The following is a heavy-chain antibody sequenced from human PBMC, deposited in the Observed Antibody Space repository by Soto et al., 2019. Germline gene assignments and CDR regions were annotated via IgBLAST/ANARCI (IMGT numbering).Heavy chain of an antibody. CDR2: IKSKTDGRTT. D-gene: IGHD3-10*01. CDR1: GFTFSNAW. CDR3: TTGDGLPYGSGTAVDY. J-gene: IGHJ4*02. V-gene: IGHV3-15*07. Sequence: EVQLVESGGGLVKPGGSLRLSCAASGFTFSNAWMNWVRQAPGKGLEWVGRIKSKTDGRTTDYAAPVKGRFTISRDDSKNTLYLQMNSLKTEDTAVYYCTTGDGLPYGSGTAVDYWGQGTLVTVSS.